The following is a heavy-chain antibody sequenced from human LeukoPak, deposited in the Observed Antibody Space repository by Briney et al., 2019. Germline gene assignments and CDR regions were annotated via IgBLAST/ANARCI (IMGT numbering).Heavy chain of an antibody. D-gene: IGHD3-3*01. CDR1: GFTFSSYG. J-gene: IGHJ4*02. Sequence: GGSLRLSCAASGFTFSSYGMHWVRQAPGKGLEWVAVISYDGSNKYYADSVKGRFTISRDNAKNSLYLQMNSLRAEDTAVYYCARGGVVRYFDYWGQGTLVTVSS. CDR2: ISYDGSNK. CDR3: ARGGVVRYFDY. V-gene: IGHV3-30*03.